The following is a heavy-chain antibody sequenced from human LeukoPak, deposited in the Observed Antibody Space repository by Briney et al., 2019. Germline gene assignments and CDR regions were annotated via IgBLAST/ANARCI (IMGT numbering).Heavy chain of an antibody. Sequence: GGSLRLSCAASGFTFSSYAMHWVRQAPGKGLEWVSGISPSGDITYYTDSVRGRFTISRDNFKNTLSLQVNSLRAEDTAMYYCAKDDDWGRYKHWGQGTLVTVSS. CDR2: ISPSGDIT. CDR3: AKDDDWGRYKH. J-gene: IGHJ1*01. CDR1: GFTFSSYA. D-gene: IGHD3-16*01. V-gene: IGHV3-23*01.